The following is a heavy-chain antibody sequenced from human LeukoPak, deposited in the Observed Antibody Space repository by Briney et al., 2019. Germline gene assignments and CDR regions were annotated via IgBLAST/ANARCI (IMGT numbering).Heavy chain of an antibody. V-gene: IGHV4-38-2*02. D-gene: IGHD1-14*01. CDR2: IYHSGST. CDR1: GYSISSGYY. CDR3: ARAKPYYYYYMDV. Sequence: KPSETLSLTCTVSGYSISSGYYWGWIRQPPGKGLEWIGSIYHSGSTYYNPSLNSRVTISVDTSKNQFSLKLSSVTAADTAVYYCARAKPYYYYYMDVWGKGTTVTVSS. J-gene: IGHJ6*03.